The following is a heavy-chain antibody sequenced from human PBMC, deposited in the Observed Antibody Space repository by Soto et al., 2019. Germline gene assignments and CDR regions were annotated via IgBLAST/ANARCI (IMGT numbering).Heavy chain of an antibody. J-gene: IGHJ4*02. CDR1: GGTFSRYT. CDR2: ITPMFGTP. Sequence: QVQLVQSGAEVKKPGSSVKVSCKASGGTFSRYTITWVRQAPGQGLEWMGGITPMFGTPNYAQKFQGRVTITADESTSTAYMELSSLRSEDTAVYYCARETPLGPDIVVFDYWGQGTLVTVSS. V-gene: IGHV1-69*01. CDR3: ARETPLGPDIVVFDY. D-gene: IGHD5-12*01.